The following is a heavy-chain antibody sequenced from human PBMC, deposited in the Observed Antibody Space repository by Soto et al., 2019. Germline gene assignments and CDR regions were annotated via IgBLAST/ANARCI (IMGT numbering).Heavy chain of an antibody. V-gene: IGHV4-59*06. J-gene: IGHJ5*02. CDR2: IYYSGST. Sequence: SETLCDRWTVAGGSIGGYGGSWIRQPPGKGLEWIGYIYYSGSTYYNPSLKSRVTISVDTSRNQFSLKLSSVTAADTAVYYCARSIDPWGQGTLVTVSS. CDR1: GGSIGGYG. CDR3: ARSIDP.